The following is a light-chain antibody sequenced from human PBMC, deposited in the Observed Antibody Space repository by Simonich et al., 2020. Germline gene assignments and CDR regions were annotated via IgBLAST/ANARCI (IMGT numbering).Light chain of an antibody. CDR1: QSVLYSSNNKNY. Sequence: DIVMTQSPDSLAVSLGERATLNCKSSQSVLYSSNNKNYLAWYQQKPGQPPKLLIYWASTRESGVPDRFSGSGSGIDFTLTISSLQAEDVAGYYCQQYYSTPLTFGGGTKVEIK. J-gene: IGKJ4*01. CDR2: WAS. CDR3: QQYYSTPLT. V-gene: IGKV4-1*01.